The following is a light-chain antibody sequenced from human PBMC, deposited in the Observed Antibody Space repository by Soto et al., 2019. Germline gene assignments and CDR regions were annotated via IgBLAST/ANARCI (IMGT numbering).Light chain of an antibody. V-gene: IGLV8-61*01. J-gene: IGLJ3*02. CDR3: ALYMDSGISV. CDR2: STY. CDR1: SGSVSMSNY. Sequence: QAVVTQAPPFSVSPGETVTLTCGLTSGSVSMSNYPSWFQQTPGQPPRTLIHSTYTRPSGVPDRFSGSILGNKAALTITGAQADDESDYYCALYMDSGISVFGGGTKVTVL.